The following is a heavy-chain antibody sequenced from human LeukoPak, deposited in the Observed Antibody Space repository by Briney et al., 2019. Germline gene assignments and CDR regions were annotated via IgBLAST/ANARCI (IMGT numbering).Heavy chain of an antibody. CDR3: ARHHYYDSSGYYRHDAFDI. J-gene: IGHJ3*02. V-gene: IGHV4-61*01. Sequence: SETLSLTCTVSGGSVSSGSYYWSWIRQPPGKGLEWIGYIYYSGSTNYNPSLKSRVTISVDTSKNQFSLKLSSVTAADTAVYYCARHHYYDSSGYYRHDAFDIWGQGTMVTVSS. CDR2: IYYSGST. D-gene: IGHD3-22*01. CDR1: GGSVSSGSYY.